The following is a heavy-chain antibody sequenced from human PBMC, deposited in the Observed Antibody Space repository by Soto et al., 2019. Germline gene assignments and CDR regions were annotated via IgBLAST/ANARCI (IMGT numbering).Heavy chain of an antibody. Sequence: QVQLVQSGAEVKKPGASVKVSCKASGYTFTSYGISWVRQAPGQGLEWLGWISAYNGNTNYAQKLQGRVTMTTDTSTSTAYRELRSLRSDDTAVYYCAREISDGSGRTGYYGMDVWGQGTTVTVSS. CDR3: AREISDGSGRTGYYGMDV. V-gene: IGHV1-18*01. CDR2: ISAYNGNT. CDR1: GYTFTSYG. D-gene: IGHD3-10*01. J-gene: IGHJ6*02.